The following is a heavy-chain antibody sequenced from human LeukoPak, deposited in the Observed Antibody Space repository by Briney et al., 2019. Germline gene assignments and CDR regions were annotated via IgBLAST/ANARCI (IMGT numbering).Heavy chain of an antibody. Sequence: SETLSLTCTVSGGSISSYYWSWIRQPPGKGLEWIGYIYYSGSTNYNPSLKSRVTISVDTSKNQFSLKLSSVTAADTAVYCCAREGGGDILTGYVSGWGQGTLVTVSS. CDR2: IYYSGST. CDR3: AREGGGDILTGYVSG. D-gene: IGHD3-9*01. CDR1: GGSISSYY. J-gene: IGHJ4*02. V-gene: IGHV4-59*01.